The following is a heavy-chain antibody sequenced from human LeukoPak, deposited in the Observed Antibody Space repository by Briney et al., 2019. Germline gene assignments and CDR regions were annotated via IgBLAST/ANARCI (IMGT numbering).Heavy chain of an antibody. Sequence: GASVKVSCKASGYTFTSYGISWVRPAPGQGVEWRGWISAYNGNTNYAQKLQGRVTMTTDTSTSTAYMERRSLRSDDTAVYYCARGVAVAGTSHMDVWGKGTTVTVSS. D-gene: IGHD6-19*01. V-gene: IGHV1-18*01. CDR3: ARGVAVAGTSHMDV. CDR2: ISAYNGNT. CDR1: GYTFTSYG. J-gene: IGHJ6*03.